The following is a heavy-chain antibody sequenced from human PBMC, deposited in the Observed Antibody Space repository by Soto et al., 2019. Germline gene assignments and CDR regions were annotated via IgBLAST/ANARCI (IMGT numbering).Heavy chain of an antibody. CDR3: ARDNWNYALVGQSLYYYYGMDV. J-gene: IGHJ6*02. CDR1: GYTFTSYG. Sequence: ASVKVSCKASGYTFTSYGISWVRQAPGQGLEWMGWISAYNGNTNYAQKLQGRVTMTTDTSTSTAYMELRSLRSDDTAVYYCARDNWNYALVGQSLYYYYGMDVWGQGTTVTVSS. V-gene: IGHV1-18*01. CDR2: ISAYNGNT. D-gene: IGHD1-7*01.